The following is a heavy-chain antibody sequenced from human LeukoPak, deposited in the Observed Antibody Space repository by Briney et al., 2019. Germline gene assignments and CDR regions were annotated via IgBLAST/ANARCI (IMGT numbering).Heavy chain of an antibody. CDR3: ASGTGYSGYDYFDY. V-gene: IGHV1-2*02. J-gene: IGHJ4*02. Sequence: GASVKVSCKASGYTFTSYDINWVRQAPGQGLEWMGWINPNSGGTNYAQKFQGRVTMTRDTSISTAYMELSRLRSDDTAVYYCASGTGYSGYDYFDYWGQGTLVTVSS. CDR1: GYTFTSYD. D-gene: IGHD5-12*01. CDR2: INPNSGGT.